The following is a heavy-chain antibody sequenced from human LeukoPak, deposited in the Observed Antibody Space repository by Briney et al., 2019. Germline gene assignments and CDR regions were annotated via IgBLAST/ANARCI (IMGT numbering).Heavy chain of an antibody. CDR1: GGSISSYY. CDR3: ASQYYYDSSGYYRNWFDP. CDR2: IYHSGST. V-gene: IGHV4-59*01. Sequence: PSETLSLTCTVSGGSISSYYWSWTRQPPGKGLEWIGYIYHSGSTNYNPSLKSRVTISVDTSKNQFSLKLSSVTAADTAVYYCASQYYYDSSGYYRNWFDPWGQGTLVTVSS. D-gene: IGHD3-22*01. J-gene: IGHJ5*02.